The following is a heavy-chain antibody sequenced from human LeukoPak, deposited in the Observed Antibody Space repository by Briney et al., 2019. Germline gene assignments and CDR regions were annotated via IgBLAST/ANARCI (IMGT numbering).Heavy chain of an antibody. V-gene: IGHV1-69*05. D-gene: IGHD2-2*02. J-gene: IGHJ5*02. CDR1: GGTFSSYA. CDR2: IIPIFGTA. CDR3: ARTAGYCSSTSCYTNWFDL. Sequence: SVKVSCKASGGTFSSYAISWVRQAPGQGLEWMGGIIPIFGTANYAQKFQGRVTITTDESTSTAYMELSSLRSEDTAVYYCARTAGYCSSTSCYTNWFDLWGQGTLVTVSS.